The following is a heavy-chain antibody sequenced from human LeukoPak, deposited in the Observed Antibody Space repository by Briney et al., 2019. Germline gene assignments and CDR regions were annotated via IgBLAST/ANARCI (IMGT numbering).Heavy chain of an antibody. CDR2: IYRDDTT. D-gene: IGHD3-3*01. J-gene: IGHJ6*02. Sequence: GGSLRLSCAASGFTVSTNYMSWVRQAPGKGLEWVSVIYRDDTTYYADSVKGRFTISRDNSKNTLYLQMNSLRAEDTAVYYCATAHTLRFLEWLYYDYYYGMDVWGQGTAVTVSS. CDR1: GFTVSTNY. V-gene: IGHV3-53*05. CDR3: ATAHTLRFLEWLYYDYYYGMDV.